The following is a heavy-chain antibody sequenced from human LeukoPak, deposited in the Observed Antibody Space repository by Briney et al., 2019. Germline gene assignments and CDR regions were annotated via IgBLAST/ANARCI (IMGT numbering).Heavy chain of an antibody. CDR1: GYTFTGYY. J-gene: IGHJ6*02. CDR2: INPNSGST. Sequence: ASVTVSCTASGYTFTGYYMHWVRQAPGQGLEWMGWINPNSGSTNYAQKFQGRVTMTRDTSISTAYMELSRLRSDDTAVYYCARDYDFWSGYYLPNYYYGMDVWGQGTTVTVSS. V-gene: IGHV1-2*02. D-gene: IGHD3-3*01. CDR3: ARDYDFWSGYYLPNYYYGMDV.